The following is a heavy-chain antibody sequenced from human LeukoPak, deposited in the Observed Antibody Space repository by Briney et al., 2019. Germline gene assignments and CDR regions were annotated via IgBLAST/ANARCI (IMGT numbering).Heavy chain of an antibody. Sequence: PSQTLSLTCTVSGGSISSGGYYWRWIRQPPGKGLEWIGYIYHSGSTYYNPSLKSRVTISVDRSKNQFSLKLSSVTAADTAVYYCAREDGDVDTGPGDAFDIWGQGTMVTVSS. D-gene: IGHD5-18*01. J-gene: IGHJ3*02. CDR2: IYHSGST. V-gene: IGHV4-30-2*01. CDR1: GGSISSGGYY. CDR3: AREDGDVDTGPGDAFDI.